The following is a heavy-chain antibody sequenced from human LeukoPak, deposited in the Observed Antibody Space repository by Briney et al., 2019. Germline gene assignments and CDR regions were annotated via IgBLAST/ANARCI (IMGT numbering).Heavy chain of an antibody. CDR2: ISSTSRHK. CDR3: ARDMNTVTTCHFPY. Sequence: GGSLRLSCAASGFTFSSYSMNWARQAPGKGLEWVSSISSTSRHKYYADSVKGRFTISRDNAKNSLFLQMNSLRAEDTAVYYCARDMNTVTTCHFPYWGQGTLVTVSS. V-gene: IGHV3-21*01. CDR1: GFTFSSYS. J-gene: IGHJ1*01. D-gene: IGHD4-11*01.